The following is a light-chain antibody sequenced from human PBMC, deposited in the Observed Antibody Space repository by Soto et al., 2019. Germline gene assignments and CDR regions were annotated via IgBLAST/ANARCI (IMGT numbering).Light chain of an antibody. CDR2: AAS. CDR3: QNYYSATTWT. J-gene: IGKJ1*01. V-gene: IGKV1-27*01. CDR1: QGISNY. Sequence: DIQMTQSPSSLSASVGDRVTITCRASQGISNYLAWYQQQPGKVPKLLIYAASTLPSGVPSRFSGSGSGTDFTPTISSLQPEDVATSYCQNYYSATTWTFGHTTKVDI.